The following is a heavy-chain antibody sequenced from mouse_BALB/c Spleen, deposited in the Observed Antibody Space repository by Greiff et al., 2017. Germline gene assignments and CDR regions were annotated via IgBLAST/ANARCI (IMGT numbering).Heavy chain of an antibody. D-gene: IGHD2-14*01. J-gene: IGHJ2*01. CDR3: ARAYYRDDAHYYYFDY. CDR1: GYTFTSSW. CDR2: IHPNSGNT. Sequence: QVQLQQSGSVLVRPGASVKLSCKASGYTFTSSWMHWAKQRPGQGLEWIGEIHPNSGNTNYNEKFKGKATLTVDTSSSTAYVDLSSLTSEDSAVYYGARAYYRDDAHYYYFDYWGQGTTLTVSS. V-gene: IGHV1S130*01.